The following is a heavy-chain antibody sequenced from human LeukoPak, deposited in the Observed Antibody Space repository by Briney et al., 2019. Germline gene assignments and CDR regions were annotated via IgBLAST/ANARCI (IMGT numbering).Heavy chain of an antibody. V-gene: IGHV3-23*01. J-gene: IGHJ4*02. CDR3: ARDHPRLGSYGY. D-gene: IGHD1-26*01. Sequence: PGGSLRLSCAASGFTFSNYAMSWVRQAPGKGLEWVSVISDSGGNTYYADSVKGRFTISRDNSKNTLYLQMNSLRAEDTAVYYCARDHPRLGSYGYWGQGTLVTVSS. CDR1: GFTFSNYA. CDR2: ISDSGGNT.